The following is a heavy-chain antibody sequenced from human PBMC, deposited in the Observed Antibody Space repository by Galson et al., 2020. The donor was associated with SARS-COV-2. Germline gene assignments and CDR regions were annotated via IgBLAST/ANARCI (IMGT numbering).Heavy chain of an antibody. CDR3: ARGGGYGGPFDY. CDR1: GGSISRYY. Sequence: SETLSLTCTVSGGSISRYYWSWIRLSPGKGLEWIGYIYYSGNTNYNPSLYSRVTISVDTSKSQSSLRLRSVTAAATAMYYCARGGGYGGPFDYWGQGILVAVSS. V-gene: IGHV4-59*08. D-gene: IGHD4-17*01. J-gene: IGHJ4*02. CDR2: IYYSGNT.